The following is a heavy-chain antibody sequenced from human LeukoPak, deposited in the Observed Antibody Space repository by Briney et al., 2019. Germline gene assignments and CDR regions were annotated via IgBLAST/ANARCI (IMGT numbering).Heavy chain of an antibody. CDR3: AREHYYDSSGYDWAFDI. J-gene: IGHJ3*02. D-gene: IGHD3-22*01. CDR2: IYYSGST. V-gene: IGHV4-59*01. CDR1: GGSISSYY. Sequence: SETLSLTCTVSGGSISSYYWSWIRQPPGKGLEWIGYIYYSGSTNYNPPLKSRVTISVDTSKNQFSLKLSSVTAADTAVYYCAREHYYDSSGYDWAFDIWGQGTMVTVSS.